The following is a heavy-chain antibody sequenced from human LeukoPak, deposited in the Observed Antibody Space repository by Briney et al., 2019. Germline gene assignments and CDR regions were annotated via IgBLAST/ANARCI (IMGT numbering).Heavy chain of an antibody. Sequence: GGSLRLSCAASGFTFSSYAMHWVRQAPGQGLEWVAVISYDGSNKYYADSVKGRFTISRDNSKNTLYLQMNSLRAEDTAVYYCARDFIVGATYFDYWGQGTLVTVSS. V-gene: IGHV3-30-3*01. CDR1: GFTFSSYA. CDR3: ARDFIVGATYFDY. D-gene: IGHD1-26*01. CDR2: ISYDGSNK. J-gene: IGHJ4*02.